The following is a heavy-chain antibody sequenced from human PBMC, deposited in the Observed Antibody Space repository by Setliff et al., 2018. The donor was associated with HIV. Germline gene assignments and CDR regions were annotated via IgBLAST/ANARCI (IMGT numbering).Heavy chain of an antibody. Sequence: GGSLRLSCAASGFIFRNYWMHWVRQAPGKGLEWVAYIRHHGRDKYYADSVKGRFTVSRDNKLNTVSLQMNSLTFEETAVYYCAKDFSWAWDYWGQGALVTVSS. CDR2: IRHHGRDK. D-gene: IGHD6-13*01. V-gene: IGHV3-30*02. CDR1: GFIFRNYW. CDR3: AKDFSWAWDY. J-gene: IGHJ4*02.